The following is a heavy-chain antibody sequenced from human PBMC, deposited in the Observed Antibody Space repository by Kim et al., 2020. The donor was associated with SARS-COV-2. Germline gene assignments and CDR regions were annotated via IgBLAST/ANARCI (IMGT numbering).Heavy chain of an antibody. CDR1: GYTFTGNY. CDR3: ARKLGTTEGY. Sequence: ASVKVSCKASGYTFTGNYIHWVRQAPGQGLEWMGWINPNSGGKNYAQKFQGRVTMTRDTSISTAYMEMIRLTSDDTAIYYCARKLGTTEGYWGQGTLVTV. J-gene: IGHJ4*02. D-gene: IGHD4-17*01. CDR2: INPNSGGK. V-gene: IGHV1-2*02.